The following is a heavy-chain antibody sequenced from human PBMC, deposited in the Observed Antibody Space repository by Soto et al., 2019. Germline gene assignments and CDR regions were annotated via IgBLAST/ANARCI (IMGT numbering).Heavy chain of an antibody. Sequence: PSETLSLTCTVSGGSISSSSYYWGWIRHPPGKGLEWIGSIYYSGSTYYNPSLKSRVTISVDTSKNQFSLKLSSVTAADTAVYYCARRNWSGYDYGDFDYWGQGTLVTVSS. CDR3: ARRNWSGYDYGDFDY. J-gene: IGHJ4*02. V-gene: IGHV4-39*01. CDR1: GGSISSSSYY. D-gene: IGHD5-12*01. CDR2: IYYSGST.